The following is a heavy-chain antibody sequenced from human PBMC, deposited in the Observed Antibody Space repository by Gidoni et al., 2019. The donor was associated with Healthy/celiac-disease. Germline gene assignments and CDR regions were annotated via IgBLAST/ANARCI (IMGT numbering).Heavy chain of an antibody. D-gene: IGHD1-1*01. CDR2: ISSSGSTI. CDR3: ARDHRKGANHRNWSIDY. V-gene: IGHV3-48*03. Sequence: EVQMVESGGGWVQPGGYRRLSCEDSGFTFSSYEINWVRQAPGKGLELVSYISSSGSTISYADSVKCRFTISRDNAKNSLYLQMNSLRAEDTAVYYCARDHRKGANHRNWSIDYWGQGTLVTVSS. CDR1: GFTFSSYE. J-gene: IGHJ4*02.